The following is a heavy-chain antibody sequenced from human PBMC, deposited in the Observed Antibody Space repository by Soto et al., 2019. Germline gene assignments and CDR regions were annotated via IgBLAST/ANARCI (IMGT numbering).Heavy chain of an antibody. Sequence: EVQLVESGGGLVKPGGSLRLSCAASGFTFSNAWMNWVRQAPGKGLEWVGRIKGKTDGGTTDYAAPVKGRFTISRDDSKNTLYLQMNSLKTEDTAVYYCTTYTPSNYDFWSGYYVFDYWGQGTLVTVSS. CDR1: GFTFSNAW. J-gene: IGHJ4*02. V-gene: IGHV3-15*07. CDR2: IKGKTDGGTT. D-gene: IGHD3-3*01. CDR3: TTYTPSNYDFWSGYYVFDY.